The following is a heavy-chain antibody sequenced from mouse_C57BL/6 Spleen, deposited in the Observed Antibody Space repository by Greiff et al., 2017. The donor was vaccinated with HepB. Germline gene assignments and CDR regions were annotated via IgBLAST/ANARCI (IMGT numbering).Heavy chain of an antibody. CDR2: IYPRSGNT. CDR3: ASPHYYGSSLAWFAY. J-gene: IGHJ3*01. D-gene: IGHD1-1*01. V-gene: IGHV1-81*01. CDR1: GYTFTSYG. Sequence: VQLQQSGAELARPGASVKLSCKASGYTFTSYGISWVKQRTGQGLEWIGEIYPRSGNTYYNEKFKGKATLTADKSSSTAYMELRSLTSEDSAVYFCASPHYYGSSLAWFAYWGQGTLVTVSA.